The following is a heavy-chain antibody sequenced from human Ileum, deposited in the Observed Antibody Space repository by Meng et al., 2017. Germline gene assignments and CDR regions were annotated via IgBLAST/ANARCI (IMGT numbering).Heavy chain of an antibody. CDR1: WDNVTRSNTA. CDR2: TYYTSKWNN. J-gene: IGHJ5*02. CDR3: ARGFWKSGFDS. V-gene: IGHV6-1*01. Sequence: QAQVRPSGAGLVKPSQTLSLTCATAWDNVTRSNTAWSGIRQSPSRGLEWLGRTYYTSKWNNDYAVSVRSRITINADTSKSQSSLHLNSVTPEDTAVYYCARGFWKSGFDSWGQGTLVTVSS. D-gene: IGHD3-3*01.